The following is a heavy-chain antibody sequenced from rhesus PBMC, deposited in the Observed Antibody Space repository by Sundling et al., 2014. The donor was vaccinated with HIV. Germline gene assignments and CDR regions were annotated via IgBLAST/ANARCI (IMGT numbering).Heavy chain of an antibody. V-gene: IGHV3-59*01. CDR3: AREYRITRGGLDS. D-gene: IGHD1-1-1*01. CDR1: GFSFSDNY. CDR2: ISNGGGST. Sequence: EVQLVESGGGLAKPGGSLRLSCAASGFSFSDNYMHWVRQASGKGLEWVSRISNGGGSTWYADSVKGRFSISRENAKNTLYLQMDSLRAEDTAVYYCAREYRITRGGLDSWGQGVVVTVSS. J-gene: IGHJ6*01.